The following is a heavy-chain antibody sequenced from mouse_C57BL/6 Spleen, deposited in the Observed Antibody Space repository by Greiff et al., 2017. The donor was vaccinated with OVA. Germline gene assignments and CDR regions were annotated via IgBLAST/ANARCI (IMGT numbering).Heavy chain of an antibody. CDR1: GFNITDYY. CDR2: IDPEDGET. Sequence: EVQLQQSGAELVKPGASVKLSCTASGFNITDYYMHWVKQRPEQGLEWIGRIDPEDGETKYAPKFQGKATITADNSSNTAYMQLSSLTSEDTAYYYSGSPLDDGYDAWFAYWGQGTLVTVSA. D-gene: IGHD2-2*01. CDR3: GSPLDDGYDAWFAY. V-gene: IGHV14-2*01. J-gene: IGHJ3*01.